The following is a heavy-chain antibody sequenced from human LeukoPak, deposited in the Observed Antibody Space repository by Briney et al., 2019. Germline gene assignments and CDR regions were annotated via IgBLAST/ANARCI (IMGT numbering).Heavy chain of an antibody. V-gene: IGHV3-53*01. CDR1: GFTVSFNY. Sequence: GGSLRLSCAASGFTVSFNYMSWVRQAPGKGLEWISVIYSGGSTYYADSVKGRFTISRDDSKNTLYLQMNSLRAEDTAIYYCTRAQWRTYSYYYMDVWGKGTTVTVSS. J-gene: IGHJ6*03. CDR3: TRAQWRTYSYYYMDV. D-gene: IGHD6-19*01. CDR2: IYSGGST.